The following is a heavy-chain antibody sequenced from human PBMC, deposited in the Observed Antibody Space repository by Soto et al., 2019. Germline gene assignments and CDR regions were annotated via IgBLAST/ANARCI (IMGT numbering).Heavy chain of an antibody. V-gene: IGHV3-7*05. CDR1: GFTFSGYW. J-gene: IGHJ6*02. CDR2: IKQDGSEQ. Sequence: EVQLVESGGGLVQPGGSLRLSCAASGFTFSGYWMSWVRQAPGKGLEWVANIKQDGSEQFYVDSVKGRFTISGDNAKNSLYLQINSLRAEDTAVYYCAREAVWGQGTTVTVSS. CDR3: AREAV.